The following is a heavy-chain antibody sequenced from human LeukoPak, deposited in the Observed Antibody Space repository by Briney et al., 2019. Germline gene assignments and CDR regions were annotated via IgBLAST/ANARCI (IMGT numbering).Heavy chain of an antibody. J-gene: IGHJ4*02. CDR3: VRTPSGSGNFFDY. Sequence: GGSLRLSCAASGFTFSSYAMHWVRQAPGKGLEYVSAISSNGGSTYYANSVKGRFTISRDNSRNILYLQMSSLGAEDTAIYYCVRTPSGSGNFFDYWGQGAPVTVSS. D-gene: IGHD3-10*01. V-gene: IGHV3-64*01. CDR2: ISSNGGST. CDR1: GFTFSSYA.